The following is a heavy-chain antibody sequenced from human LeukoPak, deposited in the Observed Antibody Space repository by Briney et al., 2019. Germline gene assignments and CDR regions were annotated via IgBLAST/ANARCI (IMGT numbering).Heavy chain of an antibody. CDR1: GGSISSYY. J-gene: IGHJ5*02. Sequence: SETLSLTCTVSGGSISSYYWSWIRQPAGQGLEWIGRIYTSGSTNYNPSLKSRVTMSVDTSKNQFSLKLSSVTAADTAVYYCARDTGPRDYYDSRGSLYWFDPWGQGTLVTVSS. V-gene: IGHV4-4*07. CDR3: ARDTGPRDYYDSRGSLYWFDP. CDR2: IYTSGST. D-gene: IGHD3-22*01.